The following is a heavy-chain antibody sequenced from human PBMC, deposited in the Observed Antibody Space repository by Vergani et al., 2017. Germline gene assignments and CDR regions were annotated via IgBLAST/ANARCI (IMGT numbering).Heavy chain of an antibody. J-gene: IGHJ6*03. Sequence: QITLKESGPTLVKPTQTLTLTCTFSGFSLNTRGVSVAWIRQPPGKALDWLALIYWNDDLHYSPSLNNMVTITKDTSKNQVVLTMTNMDYVDTGTYYCVYRKTEGGTTGCIYPFCYYYYMDVWGKGTTVTVSS. V-gene: IGHV2-5*04. D-gene: IGHD1-7*01. CDR2: IYWNDDL. CDR1: GFSLNTRGVS. CDR3: VYRKTEGGTTGCIYPFCYYYYMDV.